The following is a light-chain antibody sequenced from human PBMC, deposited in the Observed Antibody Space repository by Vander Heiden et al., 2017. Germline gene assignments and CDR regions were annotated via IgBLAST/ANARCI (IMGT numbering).Light chain of an antibody. CDR2: QDS. CDR3: QAWDSSTAGWV. Sequence: SYELTQQPSVSVPPGQTASITCSGDKLGDKYACWYQQKPGQSPVLVIYQDSKRPSGIPERFSGSNSGNTATLTISGTQAMDEADYYCQAWDSSTAGWVFGGGTKLTVL. V-gene: IGLV3-1*01. CDR1: KLGDKY. J-gene: IGLJ3*02.